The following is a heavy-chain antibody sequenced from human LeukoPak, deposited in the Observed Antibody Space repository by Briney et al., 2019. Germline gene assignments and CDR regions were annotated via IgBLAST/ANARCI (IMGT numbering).Heavy chain of an antibody. V-gene: IGHV1-2*02. J-gene: IGHJ4*02. D-gene: IGHD3-10*01. CDR2: INPNSGGT. CDR3: ARGPKISSRFGELLGGYFDY. CDR1: GYTFTGYY. Sequence: GASVKVSCKASGYTFTGYYMHWVRQAPGQGLEWMGWINPNSGGTNYAQKFQGRVTMTRDTSISTAYMELSRLRSDDTAVYYCARGPKISSRFGELLGGYFDYWGQGTLVTVSS.